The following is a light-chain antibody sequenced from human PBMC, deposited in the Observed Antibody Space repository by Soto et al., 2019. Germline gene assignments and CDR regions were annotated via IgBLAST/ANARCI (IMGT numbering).Light chain of an antibody. CDR3: QQYNNWPPYT. V-gene: IGKV3-15*01. CDR2: GAS. CDR1: ESVSSN. Sequence: EIVMTQSPATLSVSPGERVTLSCRASESVSSNLAWYQQKPGRAPRLLIYGASTRATGVPARFSGSGSGTQFTLTISSLQSVDFAFYYCQQYNNWPPYTFGQGTKLEIK. J-gene: IGKJ2*01.